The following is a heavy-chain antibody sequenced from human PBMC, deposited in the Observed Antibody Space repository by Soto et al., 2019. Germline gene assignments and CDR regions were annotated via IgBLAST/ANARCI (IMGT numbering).Heavy chain of an antibody. V-gene: IGHV3-43*01. CDR2: ISWDVGST. J-gene: IGHJ6*02. D-gene: IGHD2-15*01. CDR3: AKDLVWRGNIVVVVPATHYGMDV. Sequence: PGGSLRLSCAASGFTFDDYTMHWVRQAPGKGLEWVSLISWDVGSTYYADSVKGRFTISRDNSKNSLYLQMNSLRTEDTALYYCAKDLVWRGNIVVVVPATHYGMDVWGQGTRVTVSS. CDR1: GFTFDDYT.